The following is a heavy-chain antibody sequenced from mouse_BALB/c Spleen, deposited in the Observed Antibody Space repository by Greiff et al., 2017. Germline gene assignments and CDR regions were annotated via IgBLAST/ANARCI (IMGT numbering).Heavy chain of an antibody. J-gene: IGHJ4*01. CDR2: SRNKANDYTT. Sequence: EVMLVESGGGLVQPGGSLRLFFPTSGFTLSDFYIEWVRPPPGKRLERVAASRNKANDYTTEYRASVKGRFIVSRDTSQSILYLQMNALRAEDTAVYYCARELGRDAAFDYWGQGTSVTVSA. CDR1: GFTLSDFY. CDR3: ARELGRDAAFDY. D-gene: IGHD4-1*01. V-gene: IGHV7-1*02.